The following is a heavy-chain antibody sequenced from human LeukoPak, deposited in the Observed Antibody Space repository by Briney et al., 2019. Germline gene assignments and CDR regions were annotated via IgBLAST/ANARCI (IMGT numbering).Heavy chain of an antibody. D-gene: IGHD2-15*01. CDR1: GYTFTSYG. J-gene: IGHJ6*02. CDR2: ISAYNGNT. Sequence: ASVKVSCKASGYTFTSYGISWVRQAPGQGLEWMGWISAYNGNTNYAQKLQGRVTMTTDTSTSTAYMELRSLRSDDTAVYYCAGDRVGYCSGGSCYYGMDVWGQGTTVTVSS. CDR3: AGDRVGYCSGGSCYYGMDV. V-gene: IGHV1-18*01.